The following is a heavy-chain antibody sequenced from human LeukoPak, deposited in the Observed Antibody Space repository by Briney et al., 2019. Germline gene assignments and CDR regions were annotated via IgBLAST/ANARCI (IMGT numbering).Heavy chain of an antibody. CDR2: ISSSSGTI. CDR1: GFTFSSYS. J-gene: IGHJ3*02. Sequence: GGSLRLSCAASGFTFSSYSMNWVRQAPGKGLEWVSYISSSSGTIYYADSVKGRFTISRDNAKNSLYLQMNSLRAEDTAVYYCARGTVTPRGAFDIWGQGTMVTVSS. CDR3: ARGTVTPRGAFDI. D-gene: IGHD4-17*01. V-gene: IGHV3-48*01.